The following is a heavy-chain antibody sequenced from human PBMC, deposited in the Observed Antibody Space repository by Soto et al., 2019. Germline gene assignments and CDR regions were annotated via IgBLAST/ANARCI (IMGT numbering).Heavy chain of an antibody. V-gene: IGHV4-34*01. CDR3: ARSRWQNLVVDY. D-gene: IGHD6-13*01. J-gene: IGHJ4*02. CDR1: GGSFSGYY. Sequence: WETLSLTCFVSGGSFSGYYWNWIRLPPGKGLEWIGEIDHSGSTNYNPSLKSRVSISVDTSKNQFSLKLTSVTAADTAVYYCARSRWQNLVVDYWGQGTLVTVSS. CDR2: IDHSGST.